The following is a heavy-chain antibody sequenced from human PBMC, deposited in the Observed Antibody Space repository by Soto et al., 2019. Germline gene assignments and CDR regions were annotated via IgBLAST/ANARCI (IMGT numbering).Heavy chain of an antibody. D-gene: IGHD4-17*01. CDR2: ISSSSSTI. J-gene: IGHJ2*01. CDR1: GFTFSSYI. Sequence: EVQLVESGGGLVQPGGSLRLSCAASGFTFSSYIMNWVRQAPGKGLEWVSFISSSSSTIYYADSVKGRFTISRDNAKNSLYLQMNSLRAEDTAVYYCARYGDYSWYFDLCAVAPWSLSPQ. V-gene: IGHV3-48*01. CDR3: ARYGDYSWYFDL.